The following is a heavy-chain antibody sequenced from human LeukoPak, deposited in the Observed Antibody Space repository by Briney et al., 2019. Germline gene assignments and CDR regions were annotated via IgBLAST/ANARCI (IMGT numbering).Heavy chain of an antibody. J-gene: IGHJ3*01. CDR1: GFTFSSYW. Sequence: PGGSLRLSCAASGFTFSSYWMSWVRQAPGKGLEWVASINQPTSERYYVDSVKGRFTISRDNAKNSLYLQMSSLRAEDTAVYYCARRGSASRSGFNVWGQGTMVTVS. CDR2: INQPTSER. CDR3: ARRGSASRSGFNV. V-gene: IGHV3-7*01. D-gene: IGHD3-3*01.